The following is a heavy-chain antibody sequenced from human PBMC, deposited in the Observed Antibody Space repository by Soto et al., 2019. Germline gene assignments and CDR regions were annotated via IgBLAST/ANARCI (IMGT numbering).Heavy chain of an antibody. J-gene: IGHJ4*02. CDR1: GYSFTNHR. D-gene: IGHD4-17*01. V-gene: IGHV5-51*01. CDR3: ARRIYGANDY. CDR2: IYPADSDI. Sequence: PGESLKISCKGSGYSFTNHRIDWVRQIPGKGLQWMGVIYPADSDIKYSPSFQGHVTLSVDKSTSTAYLQWSGLKASDTGVYFCARRIYGANDYWGQGTQVTVSS.